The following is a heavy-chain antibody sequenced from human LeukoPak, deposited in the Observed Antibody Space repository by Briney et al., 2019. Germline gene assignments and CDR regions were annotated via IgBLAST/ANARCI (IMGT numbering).Heavy chain of an antibody. CDR3: ARRGGYCNGGSCYDY. CDR1: GYSFTSYW. D-gene: IGHD2-15*01. Sequence: GGSLKISCKGSGYSFTSYWIGGVRQMPGKGLEWMGIIYPGDSDTRYSPPFQGQVTISGDKSISTAYLQWSSLKASDTAMYYCARRGGYCNGGSCYDYWGQGTLVTVSS. V-gene: IGHV5-51*01. J-gene: IGHJ4*02. CDR2: IYPGDSDT.